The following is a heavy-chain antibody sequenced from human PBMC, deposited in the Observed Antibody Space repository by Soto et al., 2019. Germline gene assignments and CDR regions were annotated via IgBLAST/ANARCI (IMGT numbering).Heavy chain of an antibody. CDR2: ISSSSTYI. J-gene: IGHJ5*01. CDR3: ARSPVEIVATSLYWFDS. V-gene: IGHV3-21*01. Sequence: EVQLVESGGGLVKPGGSLRLSCAASGFTFSSYSMNWVRQAPGKGLEWVSSISSSSTYIYYADSVKGRFTISRDNAKSSLYLQMNSLRVEDTAVYYCARSPVEIVATSLYWFDSWGQGTLVTVSS. CDR1: GFTFSSYS. D-gene: IGHD5-12*01.